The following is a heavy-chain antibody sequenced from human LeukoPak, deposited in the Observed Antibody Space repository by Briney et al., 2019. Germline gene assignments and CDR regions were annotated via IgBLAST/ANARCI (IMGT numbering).Heavy chain of an antibody. J-gene: IGHJ6*03. Sequence: ASVKVSCKASGYSFISYRITWVRQAPGQGLEWMGWISVYNGNTNYAQKLQGRVTMTTDTSTSTVYMELRSLRSDDTAVYYCARHIQNDFWSGYMDVWGKGTTVTVSS. CDR3: ARHIQNDFWSGYMDV. D-gene: IGHD3-3*01. V-gene: IGHV1-18*04. CDR2: ISVYNGNT. CDR1: GYSFISYR.